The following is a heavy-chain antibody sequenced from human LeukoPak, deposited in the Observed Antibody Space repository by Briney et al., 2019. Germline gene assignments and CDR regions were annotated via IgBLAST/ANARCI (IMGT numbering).Heavy chain of an antibody. CDR1: GFTFSSYV. J-gene: IGHJ4*02. CDR2: ISYDGSNK. V-gene: IGHV3-30*04. D-gene: IGHD1-1*01. Sequence: PGGSLRLSCAASGFTFSSYVIHWVRQAPGKGLEWVAVISYDGSNKYYADSVKGRFTISRDNSKNTVYLQMNSLRAEDTAVYYCARAANGNDGGFDYWGQGTLVTVSS. CDR3: ARAANGNDGGFDY.